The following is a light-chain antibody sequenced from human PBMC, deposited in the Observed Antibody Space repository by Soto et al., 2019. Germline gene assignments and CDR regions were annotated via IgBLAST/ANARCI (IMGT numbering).Light chain of an antibody. CDR1: QSVGSN. CDR2: GAS. J-gene: IGKJ2*01. CDR3: QHYNNWPPYA. Sequence: EIVMTQSPATLSVSPGERVTLSCRASQSVGSNLAWYQQKPGQAPRLLIYGASTRTTAIPARFSGSGSGTEFTLTISSLQSEDFAVYYCQHYNNWPPYAFGQGTKLEIK. V-gene: IGKV3-15*01.